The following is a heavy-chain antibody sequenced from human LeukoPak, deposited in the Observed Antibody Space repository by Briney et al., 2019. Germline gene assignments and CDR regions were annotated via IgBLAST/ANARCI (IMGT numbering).Heavy chain of an antibody. D-gene: IGHD6-13*01. Sequence: ASVKVSCKASGYTFTVYYMHWVRQAPGQGLEWMGWINPNTGGTNYAQKFQGRVTMTRDTSISTAYMELSSVRSDDTAVYYCARDVSSSWYRAFDYWGQGTLVTVSS. V-gene: IGHV1-2*02. CDR3: ARDVSSSWYRAFDY. CDR1: GYTFTVYY. CDR2: INPNTGGT. J-gene: IGHJ4*02.